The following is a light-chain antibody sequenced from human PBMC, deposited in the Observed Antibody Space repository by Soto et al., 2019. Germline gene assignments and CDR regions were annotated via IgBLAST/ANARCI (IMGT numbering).Light chain of an antibody. V-gene: IGLV2-23*01. CDR1: SSDVGCYNL. CDR3: CSYAGSRPYV. CDR2: EGS. J-gene: IGLJ1*01. Sequence: QSALTQPASVSGSPGQSITISCTGTSSDVGCYNLVSWYQQHPGKAPKLRIYEGSKRPSGVSNRFSGSKSDNTASLTSSGLQAQDDADYYCCSYAGSRPYVFGTGTNLTVL.